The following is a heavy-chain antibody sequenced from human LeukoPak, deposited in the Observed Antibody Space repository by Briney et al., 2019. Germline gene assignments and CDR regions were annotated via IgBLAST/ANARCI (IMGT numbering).Heavy chain of an antibody. Sequence: GGSLRLSCAASGFTFSTYWMHWVRQPPGKGLVWVSRINGDGTQTNYADFVKGRFTVSRDNAKNTLYLQMNSLRADDTAVYFCIRDLRDHDYWGQGALVTVSS. CDR1: GFTFSTYW. J-gene: IGHJ4*02. V-gene: IGHV3-74*01. CDR3: IRDLRDHDY. CDR2: INGDGTQT.